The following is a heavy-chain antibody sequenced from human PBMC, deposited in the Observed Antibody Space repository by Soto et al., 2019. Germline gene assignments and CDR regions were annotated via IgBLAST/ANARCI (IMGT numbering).Heavy chain of an antibody. Sequence: EVQLVESGGGLVQTGGSLRLSCAVSGFIFSDYWRTWVRQAPGKGLEWVANINPEGSEKYYVDSVKGRFTISRDNAKNSLYLQMIRLRADDTALYYCARARIDYWGRGTLITVSS. V-gene: IGHV3-7*03. J-gene: IGHJ4*02. CDR1: GFIFSDYW. CDR2: INPEGSEK. CDR3: ARARIDY.